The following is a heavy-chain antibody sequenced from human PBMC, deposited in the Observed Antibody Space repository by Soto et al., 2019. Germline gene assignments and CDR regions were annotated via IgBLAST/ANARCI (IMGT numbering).Heavy chain of an antibody. CDR1: GGTFSSYA. D-gene: IGHD1-1*01. V-gene: IGHV1-69*13. CDR2: IIPRFGTT. Sequence: ASAKVSCKASGGTFSSYAISWVRQAPGQGLEWMGGIIPRFGTTKYAQKFQGRVTITADESTSTAYMELSSLRSEDTAVYYCARVASGTSPLSYAFDIWGQGTMVTVSS. CDR3: ARVASGTSPLSYAFDI. J-gene: IGHJ3*02.